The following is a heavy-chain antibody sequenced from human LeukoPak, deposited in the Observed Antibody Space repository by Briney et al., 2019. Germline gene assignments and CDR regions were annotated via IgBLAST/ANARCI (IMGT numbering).Heavy chain of an antibody. CDR2: ISAYNGNT. Sequence: GASVKVPCKASGYTFTSYGISWVRQAPGQGLEWMGWISAYNGNTNYAQKVQGRVTMTTDTSTSTAYMELRSLRSDDTAVYYCARDQGYYDTSGYDYWGQGTLVTVSS. D-gene: IGHD3-22*01. CDR1: GYTFTSYG. V-gene: IGHV1-18*01. J-gene: IGHJ4*02. CDR3: ARDQGYYDTSGYDY.